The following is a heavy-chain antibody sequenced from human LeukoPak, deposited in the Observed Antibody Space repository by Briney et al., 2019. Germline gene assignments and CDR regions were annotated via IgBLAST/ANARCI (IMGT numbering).Heavy chain of an antibody. Sequence: NTGGSLRLSCAASGFTFSSYSMNWVRQAPGKGLEWVSSISSSSSYIYYADSVKGRFTISRDNAKNSLYLQMISLRAEDTAVYYCAIDLSWLGYDRSGYYSDAFDIWGQGTMVTVSS. CDR1: GFTFSSYS. J-gene: IGHJ3*02. CDR3: AIDLSWLGYDRSGYYSDAFDI. V-gene: IGHV3-21*01. D-gene: IGHD3-22*01. CDR2: ISSSSSYI.